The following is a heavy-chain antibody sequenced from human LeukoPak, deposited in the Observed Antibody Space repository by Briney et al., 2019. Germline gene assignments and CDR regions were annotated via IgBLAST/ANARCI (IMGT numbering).Heavy chain of an antibody. CDR2: IIPIFGTA. CDR1: GGTFSSYA. Sequence: SVKVSCKASGGTFSSYAISWVRQAPGQGLEWMGGIIPIFGTANYAQKFQGRVTITADKSTSTAYMELSSLRSEDTAVYYCARRVLLYDILTAYSRYYYYYMDVWGRGTTVTISS. J-gene: IGHJ6*03. CDR3: ARRVLLYDILTAYSRYYYYYMDV. V-gene: IGHV1-69*06. D-gene: IGHD3-9*01.